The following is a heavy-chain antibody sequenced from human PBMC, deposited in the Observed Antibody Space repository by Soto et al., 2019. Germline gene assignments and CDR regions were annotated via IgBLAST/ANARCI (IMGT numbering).Heavy chain of an antibody. CDR2: ISAYNGDT. V-gene: IGHV1-18*04. CDR3: ARDQEYSTSGLYWFDL. D-gene: IGHD6-6*01. J-gene: IGHJ5*02. Sequence: GASVKVSCKASGYTFTSFGITWVRQAPGQDLEWMGWISAYNGDTNYSPRLQGRITMTTDTSTSTVYMELKSLKSDDTAVYYCARDQEYSTSGLYWFDLWGQGTLATVSS. CDR1: GYTFTSFG.